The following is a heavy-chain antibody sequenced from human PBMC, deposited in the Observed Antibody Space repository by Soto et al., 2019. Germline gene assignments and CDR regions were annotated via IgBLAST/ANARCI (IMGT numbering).Heavy chain of an antibody. CDR2: INPNSGGT. V-gene: IGHV1-2*02. D-gene: IGHD1-26*01. J-gene: IGHJ4*02. CDR3: ASHPRNREFDY. CDR1: GYTFTGYY. Sequence: ASVKVSCKASGYTFTGYYMHWVRQAPGQGLEWMGWINPNSGGTNYAQKFQDRVTMTRDTSISTAYMELSSVTAADTAVYYCASHPRNREFDYWGQGTLVTVSS.